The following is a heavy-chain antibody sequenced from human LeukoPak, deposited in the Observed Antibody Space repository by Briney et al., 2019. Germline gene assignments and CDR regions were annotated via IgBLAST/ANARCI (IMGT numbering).Heavy chain of an antibody. CDR3: ARGGRGYSYGYVVDY. Sequence: GGSLRLSCAASGFTFSSYAMHWVRQAPGKGPEYVSAISSNGGSTYYANSVKGRFTISRDNSKNTLYLQMGSLRAEDMAVYYCARGGRGYSYGYVVDYWGQGTLVTVSS. J-gene: IGHJ4*02. V-gene: IGHV3-64*01. CDR2: ISSNGGST. CDR1: GFTFSSYA. D-gene: IGHD5-18*01.